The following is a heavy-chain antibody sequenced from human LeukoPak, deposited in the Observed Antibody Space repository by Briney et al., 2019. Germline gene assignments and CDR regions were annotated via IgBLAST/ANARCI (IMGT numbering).Heavy chain of an antibody. V-gene: IGHV4-59*01. D-gene: IGHD1-26*01. CDR3: ARIIVGATTRFDY. J-gene: IGHJ4*02. CDR1: GGSISSYY. Sequence: PSETLSLTCTVSGGSISSYYWSWIRQPPGKGLEWIGYIYYSGCTNYNPSLKSRVTISVDTSKNQFSLKLSSVTAADTAVYYCARIIVGATTRFDYWGQGTLVTVSS. CDR2: IYYSGCT.